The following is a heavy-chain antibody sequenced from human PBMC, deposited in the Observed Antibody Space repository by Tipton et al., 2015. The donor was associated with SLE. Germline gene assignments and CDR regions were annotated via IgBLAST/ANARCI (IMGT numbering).Heavy chain of an antibody. Sequence: ILSLTCTVSGGSISSGSYYWSWIRQPAGKGLEWIGRIYTSGSTNYNPSLKSRVPISVDTSKNLFSLKLSSVTAADTAVYYCARVATPGGIAAAGYYFDYWGQGTLVTVSS. CDR2: IYTSGST. CDR3: ARVATPGGIAAAGYYFDY. D-gene: IGHD6-13*01. J-gene: IGHJ4*02. V-gene: IGHV4-61*02. CDR1: GGSISSGSYY.